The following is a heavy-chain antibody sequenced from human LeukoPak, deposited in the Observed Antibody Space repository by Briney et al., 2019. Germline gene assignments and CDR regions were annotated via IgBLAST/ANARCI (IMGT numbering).Heavy chain of an antibody. Sequence: GGSLRLSCAASGFTFSKFPMGWVRQAPGRGLEWVSAISASGDVTFYADSLRGRFTISRDNSKNTLYLQMNSLRAEDTAVYYCAKDTVAGGRVYWGQGTLVTVSS. V-gene: IGHV3-23*01. D-gene: IGHD6-19*01. CDR2: ISASGDVT. CDR3: AKDTVAGGRVY. J-gene: IGHJ4*02. CDR1: GFTFSKFP.